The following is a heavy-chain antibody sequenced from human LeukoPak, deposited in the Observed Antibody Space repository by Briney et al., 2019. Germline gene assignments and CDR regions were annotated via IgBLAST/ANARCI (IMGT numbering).Heavy chain of an antibody. D-gene: IGHD4-17*01. V-gene: IGHV3-21*01. Sequence: GGSLRLSCAASGFTFSSYSMTWVRQAPGKGLEWVSSISSSSSYIYYADSVKGRFTISRDNAKNSLYLQMNSLRAEDTAVYYCARDRVGYGDYVSFDYWGQGTLVTVSS. CDR1: GFTFSSYS. CDR2: ISSSSSYI. J-gene: IGHJ4*02. CDR3: ARDRVGYGDYVSFDY.